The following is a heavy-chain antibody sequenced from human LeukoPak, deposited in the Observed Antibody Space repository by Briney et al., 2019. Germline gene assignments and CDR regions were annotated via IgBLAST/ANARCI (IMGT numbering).Heavy chain of an antibody. CDR2: IKQDGSEK. D-gene: IGHD3-10*01. CDR3: ARNLYYYGSSSYYFDY. V-gene: IGHV3-7*03. J-gene: IGHJ4*02. CDR1: GFTFSNYW. Sequence: GGSLRLSCAASGFTFSNYWMSWVRQAPGKGLEWVANIKQDGSEKYYVDSVKGRFTISRDNAKKSLYLQMNSLRAEDTAVYYCARNLYYYGSSSYYFDYWGQGTLVTVSS.